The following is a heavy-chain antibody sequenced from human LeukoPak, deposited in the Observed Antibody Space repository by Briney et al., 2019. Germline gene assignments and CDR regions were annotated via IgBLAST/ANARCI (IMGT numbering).Heavy chain of an antibody. CDR2: ISGSGGST. CDR1: GFTFSSYA. V-gene: IGHV3-23*01. CDR3: AKVLGYYDFYDAFDI. J-gene: IGHJ3*02. D-gene: IGHD3-3*01. Sequence: GGSLRLSCAASGFTFSSYAMSWVRQAPGKGLEWVSAISGSGGSTHYADSVKGRFTISRDNSKNTLYLQMNSLRAEDTAVYYCAKVLGYYDFYDAFDIWGQGTMVTVSS.